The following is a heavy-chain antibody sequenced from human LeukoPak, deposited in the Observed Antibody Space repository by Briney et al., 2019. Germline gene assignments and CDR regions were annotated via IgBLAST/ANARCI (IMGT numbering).Heavy chain of an antibody. D-gene: IGHD6-6*01. J-gene: IGHJ4*02. V-gene: IGHV1-46*01. CDR2: INPSGGST. CDR3: ARVRGSSSVYDY. CDR1: GYTFTSYY. Sequence: ASVKVSCKASGYTFTSYYMHWLRQAPGQGLEGMGIINPSGGSTSYAQEFQGRVTMTRDMSTSTVYMELSSLRSEDTAVYYRARVRGSSSVYDYWGQGTLVTVSS.